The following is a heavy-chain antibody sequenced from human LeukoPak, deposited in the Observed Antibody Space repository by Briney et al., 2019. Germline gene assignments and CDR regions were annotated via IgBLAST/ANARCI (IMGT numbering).Heavy chain of an antibody. CDR1: GYSFTNYR. Sequence: LGESLKISCKGSGYSFTNYRIGWVRQMPGKGLEWMVIIYPGDSDTRYSPSFQGQVTISADKSISTAYLQWSSLKASDTAMYYCARRYYDFWSGYSSWFDPWGQGTLVTVSS. D-gene: IGHD3-3*01. J-gene: IGHJ5*02. CDR2: IYPGDSDT. CDR3: ARRYYDFWSGYSSWFDP. V-gene: IGHV5-51*01.